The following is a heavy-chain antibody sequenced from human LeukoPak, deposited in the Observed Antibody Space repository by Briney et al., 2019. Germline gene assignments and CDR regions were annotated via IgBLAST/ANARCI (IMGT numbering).Heavy chain of an antibody. CDR2: ISGSGGST. J-gene: IGHJ6*03. Sequence: GGSLRLSCEASGFTFGNFGMTWVRQAPGKGLEWVSAISGSGGSTYYADSVKGRFTISRDNSKNTLYLQMNSLRADDTAAYYCAKGAGGTEDYYMDVWGKGTTVTVSS. D-gene: IGHD1-26*01. CDR3: AKGAGGTEDYYMDV. V-gene: IGHV3-23*01. CDR1: GFTFGNFG.